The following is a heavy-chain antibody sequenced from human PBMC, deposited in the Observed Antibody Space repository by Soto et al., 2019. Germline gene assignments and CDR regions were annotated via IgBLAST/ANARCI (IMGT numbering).Heavy chain of an antibody. V-gene: IGHV1-18*01. CDR2: ISAYDGYT. CDR3: ARGGYYDSSGSRNYHYYCMSV. D-gene: IGHD6-19*01. Sequence: QVQLVQSGAEVKKPGASVKVSCKASGYTFSSYGINWVRQAPGQGLEWLGWISAYDGYTNYAQILQDRVSMTTDTYTKTAYMERRSLRSDDTGVYYCARGGYYDSSGSRNYHYYCMSVWGQGTSVTVSS. CDR1: GYTFSSYG. J-gene: IGHJ6*02.